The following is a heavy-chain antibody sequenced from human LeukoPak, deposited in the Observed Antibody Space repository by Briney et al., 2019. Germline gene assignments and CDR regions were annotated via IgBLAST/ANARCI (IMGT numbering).Heavy chain of an antibody. CDR3: AIHRWGWLQSSFDY. CDR1: GVSISSSSSY. Sequence: SETLSLTCTVSGVSISSSSSYWGWIRQPPGKGLEWIGTIYYSGSTYNNPSLKGRVTISVDTRKNQFCLKLRSVTPADPAVYYCAIHRWGWLQSSFDYWGQGTLVTVSS. J-gene: IGHJ4*02. CDR2: IYYSGST. D-gene: IGHD5-24*01. V-gene: IGHV4-39*01.